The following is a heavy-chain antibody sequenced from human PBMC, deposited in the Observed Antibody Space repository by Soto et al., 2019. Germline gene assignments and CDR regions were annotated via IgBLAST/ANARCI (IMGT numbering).Heavy chain of an antibody. D-gene: IGHD2-2*01. J-gene: IGHJ6*02. Sequence: PGGSLRLSCAASGFTFSSYWMSWVRQAPGKGLEWVANIKQDGSEKYYVDSVKGRFTFSRDNAKNSLYLQMNSLRAEDTAVYYCAREEYCSSTSCQYYYYYGMDVWGQGTTVTVSS. V-gene: IGHV3-7*05. CDR3: AREEYCSSTSCQYYYYYGMDV. CDR1: GFTFSSYW. CDR2: IKQDGSEK.